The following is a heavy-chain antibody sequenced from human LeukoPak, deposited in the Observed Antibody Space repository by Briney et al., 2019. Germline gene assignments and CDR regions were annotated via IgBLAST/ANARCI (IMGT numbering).Heavy chain of an antibody. V-gene: IGHV1-18*01. J-gene: IGHJ5*02. CDR2: ISAYNGNT. D-gene: IGHD3-3*01. CDR1: GYTFTSYG. Sequence: ASVKVSCKASGYTFTSYGISWVRQAPGQGLEWMGWISAYNGNTNYAQKLQGGVTMTTDTSTSTAYMELSSLRSEDTAVYYCASILRFLEWLSPYNWFDPWGQGTLVTVSS. CDR3: ASILRFLEWLSPYNWFDP.